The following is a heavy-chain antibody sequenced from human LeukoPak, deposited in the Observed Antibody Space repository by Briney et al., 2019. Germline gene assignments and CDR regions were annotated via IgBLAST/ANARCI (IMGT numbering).Heavy chain of an antibody. Sequence: PGGSLRLSCAASGFTFSSYGMYWVRQGPGKGLEWVAIIWYDGSNKYYADSVKGRFTISRDNSKNTLYLQMNSLRAEDTAVYYCATSTGTTSGMDVWGQGTTVTVSS. CDR1: GFTFSSYG. V-gene: IGHV3-33*01. CDR3: ATSTGTTSGMDV. J-gene: IGHJ6*02. D-gene: IGHD1-1*01. CDR2: IWYDGSNK.